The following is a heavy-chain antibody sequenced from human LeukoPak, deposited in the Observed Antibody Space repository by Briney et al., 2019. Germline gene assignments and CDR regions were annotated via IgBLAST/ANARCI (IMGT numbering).Heavy chain of an antibody. J-gene: IGHJ4*02. CDR2: IIPILGIA. CDR3: ARASYSSSWSKSNFDY. CDR1: GGTFSSYA. Sequence: ASVKVSCKASGGTFSSYAISWVRQAPGQGLEWMGRIIPILGIANYAQKFQGRVTITADKSTSTAYMELSSLRSGDTAVYYCARASYSSSWSKSNFDYWGQGTLVTVSS. V-gene: IGHV1-69*04. D-gene: IGHD6-13*01.